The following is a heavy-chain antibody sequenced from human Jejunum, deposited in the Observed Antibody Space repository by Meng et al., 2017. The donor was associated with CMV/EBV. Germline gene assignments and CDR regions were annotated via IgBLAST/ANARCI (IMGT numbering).Heavy chain of an antibody. CDR2: ISSRSERT. Sequence: WVRQAPRQGLEWLSYISSRSERTYYAESVKGRFTTSRDNGRNLLYLDMNSLRAEDTAIYYCASNLGQWLDWFDPWGQGTLVTVSS. V-gene: IGHV3-48*03. J-gene: IGHJ5*02. CDR3: ASNLGQWLDWFDP. D-gene: IGHD6-19*01.